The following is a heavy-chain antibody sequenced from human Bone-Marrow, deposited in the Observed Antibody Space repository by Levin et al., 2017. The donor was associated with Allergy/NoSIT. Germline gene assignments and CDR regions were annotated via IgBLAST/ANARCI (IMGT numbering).Heavy chain of an antibody. CDR1: GFTFNLYP. D-gene: IGHD6-19*01. Sequence: GESLKISCAASGFTFNLYPMHWVRQAPGKGLEFVSSIGSNGDNPFYADSVKGRFTISRDNSENTLYLQMGSLTAEDMAVYYCARDRDSGWSFDYWGQGTLVTVSS. CDR2: IGSNGDNP. CDR3: ARDRDSGWSFDY. V-gene: IGHV3-64*02. J-gene: IGHJ4*02.